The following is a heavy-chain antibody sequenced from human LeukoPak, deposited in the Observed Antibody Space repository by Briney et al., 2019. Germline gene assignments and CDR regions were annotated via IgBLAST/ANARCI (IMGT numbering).Heavy chain of an antibody. J-gene: IGHJ4*02. CDR3: ARGLRYDILTGHYTFDF. Sequence: GSLRLSCAASGFTFSSYGMHWVRQPPGKGLEWIGEIIHSGSTNYNPSLKSRVTISVDTSKNQFSLKLSPVTAADTAVYYCARGLRYDILTGHYTFDFWGQGTLVTVSS. V-gene: IGHV4-34*01. CDR2: IIHSGST. CDR1: GFTFSSYG. D-gene: IGHD3-9*01.